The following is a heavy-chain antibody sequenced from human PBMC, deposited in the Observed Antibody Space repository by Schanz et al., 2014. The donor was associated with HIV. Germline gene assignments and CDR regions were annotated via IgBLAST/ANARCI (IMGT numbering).Heavy chain of an antibody. CDR3: AKALHVYTVYTNMVTPPVGYGMDV. Sequence: EVQLVESGGGLVQPGRSLRLSCAASGFIFDDYAMHWVRQAPGKGLEWVSGISWNSGSIGYADSVKGRFTISRDNAKTSLNLQMNSLRAEDTALYYCAKALHVYTVYTNMVTPPVGYGMDVWGQGTTVTVSS. D-gene: IGHD5-18*01. J-gene: IGHJ6*02. CDR1: GFIFDDYA. V-gene: IGHV3-9*01. CDR2: ISWNSGSI.